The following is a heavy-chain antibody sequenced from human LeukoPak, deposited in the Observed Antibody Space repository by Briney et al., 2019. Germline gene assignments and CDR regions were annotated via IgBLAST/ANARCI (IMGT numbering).Heavy chain of an antibody. J-gene: IGHJ4*02. CDR2: IRSDGSNK. CDR1: GFTFSSYG. V-gene: IGHV3-30*02. CDR3: EAEEGYLTNSGNYKGVDY. Sequence: GGSLRLSCAASGFTFSSYGMHWVRHAPGNGLEWVAFIRSDGSNKYYVDSVKGRFTISRDNSKNTLYLQMNSLRAEDTAVYYCEAEEGYLTNSGNYKGVDYWGQGTLVTVSS. D-gene: IGHD1-26*01.